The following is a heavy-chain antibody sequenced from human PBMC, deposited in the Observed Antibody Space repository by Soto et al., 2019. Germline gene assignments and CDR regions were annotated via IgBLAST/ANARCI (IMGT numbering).Heavy chain of an antibody. CDR1: GYTFTSYD. V-gene: IGHV1-8*01. CDR2: MNPNSGNT. D-gene: IGHD2-15*01. CDR3: ARGVVVAAIRSDWFDP. J-gene: IGHJ5*02. Sequence: QVQLVQSGAEVKKPGASVKVSCKASGYTFTSYDINWVRQATGQGLEWMGWMNPNSGNTGYAQKFQGRVTMTRNTSISTAYMELSSLRSEDTAVYYCARGVVVAAIRSDWFDPWGQGTLVTVSS.